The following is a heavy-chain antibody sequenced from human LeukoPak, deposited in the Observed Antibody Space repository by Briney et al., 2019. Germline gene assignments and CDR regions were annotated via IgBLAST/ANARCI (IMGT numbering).Heavy chain of an antibody. CDR1: GFTFSSYA. Sequence: PGGSLRLSCAASGFTFSSYAMSWVRQAPGKGLEWVSAISGSGGSTYYADSVKGRFTISRDNSKNTLYLQMNSLRAEDTAVYYCAKIWGSFDYVWGSYRYTFFDYWGQGTLVTVSS. V-gene: IGHV3-23*01. D-gene: IGHD3-16*02. CDR2: ISGSGGST. CDR3: AKIWGSFDYVWGSYRYTFFDY. J-gene: IGHJ4*02.